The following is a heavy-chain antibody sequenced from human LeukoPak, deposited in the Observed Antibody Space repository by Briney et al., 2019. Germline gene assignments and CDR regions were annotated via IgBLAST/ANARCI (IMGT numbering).Heavy chain of an antibody. D-gene: IGHD3-22*01. CDR1: GGSISSGGDY. Sequence: SETLSLTCTVSGGSISSGGDYWSWIRQHPGKGLEWIGYIYYSGATYYNPSLKSRVTISIDTFKNQFSLKLTSVTAADTAVYYCARGYYYDSSGYYQGPETGVLDYWGQGTLVTVSS. V-gene: IGHV4-31*03. J-gene: IGHJ4*02. CDR3: ARGYYYDSSGYYQGPETGVLDY. CDR2: IYYSGAT.